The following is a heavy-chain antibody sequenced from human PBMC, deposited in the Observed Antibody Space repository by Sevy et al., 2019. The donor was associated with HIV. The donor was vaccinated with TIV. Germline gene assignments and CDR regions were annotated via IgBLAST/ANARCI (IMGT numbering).Heavy chain of an antibody. CDR3: ARDGKGWELLNY. CDR1: GFIFNDYS. V-gene: IGHV3-21*01. J-gene: IGHJ4*02. D-gene: IGHD1-26*01. Sequence: GGSLRLSCAASGFIFNDYSMHWVRQAPGKGLEWISFISGSSNYIYYAGSVRGRFTISRDNAQNSLYLQMNGRRAEDTAVYYCARDGKGWELLNYWGQGSLVTVSS. CDR2: ISGSSNYI.